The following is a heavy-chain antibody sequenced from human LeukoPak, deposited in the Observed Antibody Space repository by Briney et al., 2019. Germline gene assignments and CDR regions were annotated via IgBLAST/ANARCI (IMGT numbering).Heavy chain of an antibody. Sequence: ASVTVSCKASGYTFTSYAMHWVRQAPGQRLEWMGWINAGNGNTKYAQKFQGRVTITRDTSASTAYMELSSLRSEDTAVYHCAREAMYSYGNNFDYWGQGTLVTVSS. J-gene: IGHJ4*02. D-gene: IGHD5-18*01. CDR1: GYTFTSYA. CDR3: AREAMYSYGNNFDY. V-gene: IGHV1-3*01. CDR2: INAGNGNT.